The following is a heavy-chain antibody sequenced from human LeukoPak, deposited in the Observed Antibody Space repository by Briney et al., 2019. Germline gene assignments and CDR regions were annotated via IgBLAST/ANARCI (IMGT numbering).Heavy chain of an antibody. CDR1: GFIFNIYA. CDR2: ITSSGTKT. D-gene: IGHD2-15*01. J-gene: IGHJ5*02. CDR3: AKDFSTATVFIIDP. Sequence: GGSLRLSCTASGFIFNIYAMGWVRQAPGKGPEWVSVITSSGTKTYYTDSVKGRFTISRDNSKNTVYLQMSSLRAEDTAVYYCAKDFSTATVFIIDPWGQGALVSVSS. V-gene: IGHV3-23*01.